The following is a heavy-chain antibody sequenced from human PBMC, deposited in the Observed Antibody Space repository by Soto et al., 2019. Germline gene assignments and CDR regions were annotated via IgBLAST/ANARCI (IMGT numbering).Heavy chain of an antibody. CDR2: ISAYNGNT. CDR1: GYTFTSYG. Sequence: ASVKVSCKASGYTFTSYGISWVRQAPGQGLEWMGWISAYNGNTNYAQKLQGRVTMTTGTSTSTAYMELRSLRSDDTAVYYCARPGAASGSYRGDFDYWGQGTLVTVSS. D-gene: IGHD1-26*01. V-gene: IGHV1-18*04. J-gene: IGHJ4*02. CDR3: ARPGAASGSYRGDFDY.